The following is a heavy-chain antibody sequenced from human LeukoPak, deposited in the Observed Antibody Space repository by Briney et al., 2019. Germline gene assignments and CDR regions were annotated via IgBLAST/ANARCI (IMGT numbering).Heavy chain of an antibody. CDR1: GYTFTSYD. CDR3: ARGKAGIAAAGL. D-gene: IGHD6-13*01. V-gene: IGHV1-8*01. Sequence: ASVNVSCKASGYTFTSYDINWVRQATGQGLEWMGWMNPNSGNTGYAQKFQGRVTMARNTFISTAYMELSSLRSEDTAVYYCARGKAGIAAAGLWGQGTLVTVSS. J-gene: IGHJ4*02. CDR2: MNPNSGNT.